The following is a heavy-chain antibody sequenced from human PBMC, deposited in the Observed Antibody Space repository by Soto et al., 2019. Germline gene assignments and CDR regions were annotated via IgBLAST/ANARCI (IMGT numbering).Heavy chain of an antibody. CDR3: AKDPRSYDILTGYHYFDY. Sequence: PGGSLRLSCAASGFTFSSYGMHWVRQAPGKGLEWVAVIWYDGSNKYYADSVKGRFTISRDNSKNTLYLQMNSLRAEDTAVYYCAKDPRSYDILTGYHYFDYWGQGTLVTVS. CDR2: IWYDGSNK. J-gene: IGHJ4*02. CDR1: GFTFSSYG. V-gene: IGHV3-30*02. D-gene: IGHD3-9*01.